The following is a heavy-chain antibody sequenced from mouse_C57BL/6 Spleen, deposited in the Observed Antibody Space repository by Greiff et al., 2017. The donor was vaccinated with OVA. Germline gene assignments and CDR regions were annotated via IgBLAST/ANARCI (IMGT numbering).Heavy chain of an antibody. CDR1: GYAFSSSW. CDR2: IYPGDGDT. V-gene: IGHV1-82*01. Sequence: VKLQQSGPELVKPGASVKISCKASGYAFSSSWMNWVKQRPGKGLEWIGRIYPGDGDTNYNGKFKGKATLTADKASSTAYMQLSSLTSEDSAVYFCARGGPAWFAYWGQGTLVTVSA. J-gene: IGHJ3*01. CDR3: ARGGPAWFAY.